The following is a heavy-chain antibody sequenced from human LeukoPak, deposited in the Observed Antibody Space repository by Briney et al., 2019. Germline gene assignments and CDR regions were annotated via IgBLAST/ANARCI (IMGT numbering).Heavy chain of an antibody. D-gene: IGHD3-16*01. CDR1: GFSFINHW. CDR2: IYPGDSDT. V-gene: IGHV5-51*01. Sequence: GESLKISCKGSGFSFINHWIGWVRQMPGKGLEWMGIIYPGDSDTRYSPSFQGHVTISADKSISTAYLQWSSLKASDTAMYYCSRLRRLRLGEPVDYWGQGTLVTVSS. CDR3: SRLRRLRLGEPVDY. J-gene: IGHJ4*02.